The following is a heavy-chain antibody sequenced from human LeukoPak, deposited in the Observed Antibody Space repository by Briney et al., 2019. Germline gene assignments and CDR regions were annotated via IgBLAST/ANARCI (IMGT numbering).Heavy chain of an antibody. D-gene: IGHD3-16*02. CDR1: GGSISSYY. Sequence: SETLSLTCTVSGGSISSYYWSWIRQPAGKGLEWIGRIYTSGSTNYNPSLKSRVTMSVDTSKNQFSLKLSSVTAADTTVYYCARDMITFGGVIAGIDYWGQGTLVTVSS. CDR2: IYTSGST. V-gene: IGHV4-4*07. J-gene: IGHJ4*02. CDR3: ARDMITFGGVIAGIDY.